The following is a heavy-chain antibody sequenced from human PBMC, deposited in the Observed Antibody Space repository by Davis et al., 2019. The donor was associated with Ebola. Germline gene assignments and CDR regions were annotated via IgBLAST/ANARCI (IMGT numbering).Heavy chain of an antibody. V-gene: IGHV3-33*06. J-gene: IGHJ4*02. CDR1: GYTFRSNG. Sequence: GESLKISCTASGYTFRSNGMHWIRQAPGKGLEWVAIIWYDGSNRYYADSVKGRFTISRDNSKSTVYLQMNSLRAADTALYYCAKSNWYPGGPFDYWGQGTLVTVSS. CDR2: IWYDGSNR. CDR3: AKSNWYPGGPFDY. D-gene: IGHD6-13*01.